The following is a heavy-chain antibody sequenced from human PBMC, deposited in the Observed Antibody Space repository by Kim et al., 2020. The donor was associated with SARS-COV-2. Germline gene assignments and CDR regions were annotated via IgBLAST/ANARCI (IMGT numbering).Heavy chain of an antibody. CDR3: ARSREYQHGSPLQRFDFDI. CDR1: GGSISSSNW. V-gene: IGHV4-4*02. J-gene: IGHJ3*02. D-gene: IGHD6-13*01. CDR2: IYHSGST. Sequence: SETLSLTCAVSGGSISSSNWWSWVRQPPGKGLEWIGEIYHSGSTNYNPSLKSRVTISVDKSKNQFSLKLSSVTAADTAVYYCARSREYQHGSPLQRFDFDIWGQGTMVTVSS.